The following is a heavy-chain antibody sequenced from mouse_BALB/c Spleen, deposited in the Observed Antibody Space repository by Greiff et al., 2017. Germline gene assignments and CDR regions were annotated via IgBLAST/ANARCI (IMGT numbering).Heavy chain of an antibody. CDR2: IDPANGNT. CDR1: GFNIKDTY. J-gene: IGHJ4*01. CDR3: AGWLLGAMDY. D-gene: IGHD2-3*01. V-gene: IGHV14-3*02. Sequence: VQLQQSGAELVKPGASVKLSCTASGFNIKDTYMHWVKQRPEQGLEWIGRIDPANGNTKYDPKFQGKATITADTSSNTAYLQLSSLTSEDTAVYYCAGWLLGAMDYWGQGTSVTVSS.